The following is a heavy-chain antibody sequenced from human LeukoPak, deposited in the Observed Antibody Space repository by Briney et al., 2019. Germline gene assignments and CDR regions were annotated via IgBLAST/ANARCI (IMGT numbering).Heavy chain of an antibody. CDR2: ISGSGGSA. V-gene: IGHV3-23*01. D-gene: IGHD3-10*01. Sequence: PGGSLRLSCAASGFTFTTNAMGWSRRAQGKGLEWVSGISGSGGSAFYADSVKGRFTISRDNSKNTMYLEMNSLTVDDTALYYCAKGVAMVRGVTHFDCWGQGTLVTVSS. CDR3: AKGVAMVRGVTHFDC. CDR1: GFTFTTNA. J-gene: IGHJ4*02.